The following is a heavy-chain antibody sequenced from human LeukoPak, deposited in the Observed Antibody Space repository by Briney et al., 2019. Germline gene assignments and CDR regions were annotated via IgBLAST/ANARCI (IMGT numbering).Heavy chain of an antibody. CDR2: IYYSGST. D-gene: IGHD2-2*02. V-gene: IGHV4-39*07. J-gene: IGHJ5*02. CDR1: GGSISSSSYY. Sequence: SETLSLTCTVSGGSISSSSYYWGWIRQPPGKGLEWIGSIYYSGSTYYNPSLKSRVTISVDTSKKQFSLKLSSVTAPDTAVYYCARCVDIVVVPAAIPVESNWFDPWGQGTLVTVSS. CDR3: ARCVDIVVVPAAIPVESNWFDP.